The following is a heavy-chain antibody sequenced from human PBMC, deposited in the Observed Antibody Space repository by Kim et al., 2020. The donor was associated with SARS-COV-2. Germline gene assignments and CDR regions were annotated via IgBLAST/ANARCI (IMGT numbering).Heavy chain of an antibody. CDR3: ARRLSNTSGWGSRYCDL. Sequence: SETLSLTCAVYGGSFSGYYWSWIRQPPGKGLEWIGEINHSGRTNYNPSLKSRVTISVDTSKNQFSLQLTSVTAADTAVYFCARRLSNTSGWGSRYCDLWGQRILVTVSS. J-gene: IGHJ4*02. V-gene: IGHV4-34*01. CDR1: GGSFSGYY. CDR2: INHSGRT. D-gene: IGHD3-10*01.